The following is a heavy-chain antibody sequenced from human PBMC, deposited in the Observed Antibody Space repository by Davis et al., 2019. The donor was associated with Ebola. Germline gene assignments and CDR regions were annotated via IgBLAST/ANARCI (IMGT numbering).Heavy chain of an antibody. V-gene: IGHV3-74*01. CDR2: INSDGSST. J-gene: IGHJ4*02. Sequence: HTGGSLRLSCAASGFTFSSYWMHWVRQAPGKGLVWVSLINSDGSSTSYADSVKGRFTISRDNAKNTLYLQMNSLRAEDTAVYYCARDNILTGYSLDYWGQGTLVTVSS. CDR3: ARDNILTGYSLDY. D-gene: IGHD3-9*01. CDR1: GFTFSSYW.